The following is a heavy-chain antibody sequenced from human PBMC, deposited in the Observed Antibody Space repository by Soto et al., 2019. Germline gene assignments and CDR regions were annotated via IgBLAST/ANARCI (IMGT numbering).Heavy chain of an antibody. Sequence: QVQLVPCGAEVKKPGSSVTVSCKASGGTFGNSAISWVRQAPGQGLEWMGGIIPSFSTPGYAQKFQGRVTITADESTSTAYMELTSLRSEDTAVYYCARDKDRKQLGGNYYYAIDVWGQGTTVTVSS. CDR2: IIPSFSTP. CDR1: GGTFGNSA. J-gene: IGHJ6*02. CDR3: ARDKDRKQLGGNYYYAIDV. V-gene: IGHV1-69*12. D-gene: IGHD3-3*02.